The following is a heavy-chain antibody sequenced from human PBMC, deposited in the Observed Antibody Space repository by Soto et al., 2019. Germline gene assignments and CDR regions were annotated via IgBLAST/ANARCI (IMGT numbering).Heavy chain of an antibody. J-gene: IGHJ4*02. CDR3: ARAQAPPRILRYFDWLSAPDY. CDR1: GGTFSSYT. Sequence: SVKVSCKASGGTFSSYTISWVRQAPGQGLEWMGRILPIPGIANYAQKFQGRVTITADKSTSTAYMELSSLRSEDTAVYYCARAQAPPRILRYFDWLSAPDYWGQGTLVTVSS. D-gene: IGHD3-9*01. V-gene: IGHV1-69*02. CDR2: ILPIPGIA.